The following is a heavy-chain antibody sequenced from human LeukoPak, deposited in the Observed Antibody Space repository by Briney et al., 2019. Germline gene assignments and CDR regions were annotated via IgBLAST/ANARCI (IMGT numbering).Heavy chain of an antibody. CDR3: AREGDDYGRFDP. V-gene: IGHV4-59*01. J-gene: IGHJ5*02. CDR1: GGSISSYY. CDR2: ISYSGRT. D-gene: IGHD4/OR15-4a*01. Sequence: SETLSLTCIVSGGSISSYYWSWIRQPPGKGLEWIGYISYSGRTKYNPSLKSRVTMSVDTSKNQFSLNLSFVTAADTAVYYCAREGDDYGRFDPWGQGTLVTVSS.